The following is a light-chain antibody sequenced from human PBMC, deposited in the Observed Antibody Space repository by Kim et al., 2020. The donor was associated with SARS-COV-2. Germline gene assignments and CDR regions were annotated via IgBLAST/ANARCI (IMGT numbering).Light chain of an antibody. Sequence: DIVMTQSPDSLPVSLGERATINCKSSQSVLYSSNNKNYLAWYQQKPGQPPKLLIYWASTRESGVPDRFSGSGSGTDFTLTISSLQAEAVALYYCQQYYSTPFTFGGGTKVDIK. CDR1: QSVLYSSNNKNY. J-gene: IGKJ4*01. V-gene: IGKV4-1*01. CDR3: QQYYSTPFT. CDR2: WAS.